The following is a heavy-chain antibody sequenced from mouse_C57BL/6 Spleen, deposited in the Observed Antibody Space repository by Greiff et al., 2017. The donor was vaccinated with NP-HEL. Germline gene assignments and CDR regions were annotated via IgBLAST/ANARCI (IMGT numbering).Heavy chain of an antibody. J-gene: IGHJ2*01. V-gene: IGHV14-4*01. Sequence: EVQLKQSGAELVRPGASVKLSCTASGFNIKDDYMHWVKQRPEQGLEWIGWIDPENGDTEYASKFQGKATITADTSSNTAYLQLSSLTSEDTAVYYCTVDYDPFFDYWGQGTTLTVSS. CDR3: TVDYDPFFDY. D-gene: IGHD2-4*01. CDR1: GFNIKDDY. CDR2: IDPENGDT.